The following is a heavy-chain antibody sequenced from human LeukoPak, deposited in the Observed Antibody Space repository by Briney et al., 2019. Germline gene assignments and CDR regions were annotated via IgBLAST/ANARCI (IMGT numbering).Heavy chain of an antibody. J-gene: IGHJ3*02. D-gene: IGHD2-21*01. CDR1: EFTFSSFW. V-gene: IGHV3-74*01. CDR3: ARDRLWAFDI. CDR2: INSDGSGI. Sequence: GGSLRLSCAASEFTFSSFWMHRVREAPGKGLVWVSRINSDGSGIRYADSVKGRFTISRDNAKNSLYLQMNSLRDEDTAVYYCARDRLWAFDIWGQGTMVTVSS.